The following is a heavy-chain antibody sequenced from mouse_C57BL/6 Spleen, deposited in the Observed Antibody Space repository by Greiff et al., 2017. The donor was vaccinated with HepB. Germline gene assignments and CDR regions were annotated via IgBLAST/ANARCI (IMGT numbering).Heavy chain of an antibody. Sequence: VQLQQSGGDLVKPGGSLKLSCAASGFTFSSYGMSWVRQTPDKRLEWVATISSGGSYTYYPDSVKGRFTISRDNAKNTLYLQMSSLKSEDTAMYYCASAHDYDGPYFDYWGQGTTLTVSS. D-gene: IGHD2-4*01. CDR3: ASAHDYDGPYFDY. J-gene: IGHJ2*01. V-gene: IGHV5-6*01. CDR1: GFTFSSYG. CDR2: ISSGGSYT.